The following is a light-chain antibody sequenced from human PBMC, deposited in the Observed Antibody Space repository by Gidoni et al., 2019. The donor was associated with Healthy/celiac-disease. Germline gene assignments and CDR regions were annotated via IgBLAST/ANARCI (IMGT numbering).Light chain of an antibody. CDR2: DNN. V-gene: IGLV1-51*01. Sequence: QSVLTQPPSVSAAPGQTVTISCSGSSSNIGNNDVSWYQQLPGPAPKLLIYDNNQRPSGIPDRFSGSKSGTSATLGITGLQTGDEADYYCGTWDSSLSAEVFGGGTKLTVL. J-gene: IGLJ2*01. CDR1: SSNIGNND. CDR3: GTWDSSLSAEV.